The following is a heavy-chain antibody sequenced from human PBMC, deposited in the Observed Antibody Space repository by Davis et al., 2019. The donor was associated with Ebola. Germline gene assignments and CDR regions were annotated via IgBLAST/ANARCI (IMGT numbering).Heavy chain of an antibody. D-gene: IGHD3-10*01. CDR1: GFSLSTSGMC. J-gene: IGHJ6*02. V-gene: IGHV2-70*11. Sequence: SGPTLVTPTQTLTLTCTFSGFSLSTSGMCVSWIRQPPGKALEWLARIDWDDDKYYSTSLKTRLTISKDTSKNQVVLTMTNIDPVDTATYYCARIPDYYAIRRGSWTRYGMDVWCQGTTVTVSS. CDR3: ARIPDYYAIRRGSWTRYGMDV. CDR2: IDWDDDK.